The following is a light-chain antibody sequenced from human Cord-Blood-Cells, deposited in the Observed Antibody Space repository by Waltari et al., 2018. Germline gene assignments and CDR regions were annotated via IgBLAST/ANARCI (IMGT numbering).Light chain of an antibody. CDR1: QSISSY. J-gene: IGKJ2*01. CDR2: AAS. CDR3: QQSYSTPYT. V-gene: IGKV1-39*01. Sequence: DIQMTQSPSSLSAAVGDRVTIPCRASQSISSYLNWYQQKPGKAPKLLIYAASSLQSGVPSSFSGSGSETDFTLTISSLQPEDFATYYCQQSYSTPYTFGQGTKLEIK.